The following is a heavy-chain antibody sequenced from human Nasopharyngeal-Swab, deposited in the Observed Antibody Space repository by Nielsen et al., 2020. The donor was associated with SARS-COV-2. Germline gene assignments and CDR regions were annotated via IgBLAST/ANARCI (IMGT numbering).Heavy chain of an antibody. J-gene: IGHJ5*02. Sequence: ASVKVPCKAAGYTFTSDGISCVRQAPAQGLQWMGWISAYNGNTNYAQKLQGRVTMTTDTSTSTAYMELRSLRSDDTAVYYCAGEFWSGSAWPPNWFDPWGQGTLVTVSS. D-gene: IGHD3-3*01. CDR2: ISAYNGNT. V-gene: IGHV1-18*01. CDR3: AGEFWSGSAWPPNWFDP. CDR1: GYTFTSDG.